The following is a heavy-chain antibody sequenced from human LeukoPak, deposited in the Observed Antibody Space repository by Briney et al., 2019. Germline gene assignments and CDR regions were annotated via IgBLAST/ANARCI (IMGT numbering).Heavy chain of an antibody. D-gene: IGHD3-22*01. J-gene: IGHJ5*02. CDR2: IYYSGST. V-gene: IGHV4-39*01. CDR1: GGSISSGTYY. CDR3: ARTYYYDSSGSYGYNWFDP. Sequence: PSETLSLTCIVSGGSISSGTYYWGWIRQPPGKGLEWIGSIYYSGSTYYNPSLKSRVTISVDTSKNQFSLKLSSVTAADTAVYYCARTYYYDSSGSYGYNWFDPWGRGALVTVSS.